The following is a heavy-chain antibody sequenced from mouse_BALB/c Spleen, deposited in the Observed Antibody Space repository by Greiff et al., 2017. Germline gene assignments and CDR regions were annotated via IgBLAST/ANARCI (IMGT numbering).Heavy chain of an antibody. Sequence: EVNLVESGGGLVKPGGSLKLSCAASGFTFSDYYMYWVRQTPEKRLEWVATISDGGSYTYYPDSVKGRFTISRDNAKNNLYLQMSSLKSEDTAMYYCARAGRGAMDYWGQGTSVTVSS. J-gene: IGHJ4*01. CDR3: ARAGRGAMDY. V-gene: IGHV5-4*02. CDR2: ISDGGSYT. CDR1: GFTFSDYY.